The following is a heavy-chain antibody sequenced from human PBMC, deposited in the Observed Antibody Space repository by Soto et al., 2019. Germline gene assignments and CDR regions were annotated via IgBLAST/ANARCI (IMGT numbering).Heavy chain of an antibody. Sequence: EVQLVESGGGLVQPGGSLRLSCAVSGFTFSSFWMHWVRQAPGEGLVWVSRINTDGSSTSYADSVKGRFTISRDNAKKTLYLPMNSLRVEDPAMYYCAKRGVDTFGLSYWGQGTLVTVSS. CDR3: AKRGVDTFGLSY. CDR1: GFTFSSFW. D-gene: IGHD3-10*01. V-gene: IGHV3-74*01. CDR2: INTDGSST. J-gene: IGHJ4*02.